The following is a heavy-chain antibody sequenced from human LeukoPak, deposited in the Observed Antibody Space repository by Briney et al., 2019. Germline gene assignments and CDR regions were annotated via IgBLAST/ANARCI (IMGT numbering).Heavy chain of an antibody. V-gene: IGHV3-23*01. Sequence: PGGSLRLSCAASGFTFSSYAMSWVRQAPGKGLEWVSAISGSGGSTYYADSVKGRFTISRDNAKNSLYLQMNSLRAEDTAVYYCARVGSGSYGRYFDYWGQGTLVTVSS. CDR2: ISGSGGST. J-gene: IGHJ4*02. D-gene: IGHD1-26*01. CDR1: GFTFSSYA. CDR3: ARVGSGSYGRYFDY.